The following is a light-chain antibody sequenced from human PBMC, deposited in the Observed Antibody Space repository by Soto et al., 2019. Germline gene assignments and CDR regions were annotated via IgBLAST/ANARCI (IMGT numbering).Light chain of an antibody. V-gene: IGKV1-5*03. CDR1: QGLTMW. CDR2: KTS. J-gene: IGKJ1*01. Sequence: DIHMTQSPSTLSASVGDRVTITSRAIQGLTMWLALYQQKPGKAPNLLIYKTSSLESGVPSRFSGSGSGTEFTLTISSLQPDYFANYSCQHWTYYSWTFGQGTKVEVK. CDR3: QHWTYYSWT.